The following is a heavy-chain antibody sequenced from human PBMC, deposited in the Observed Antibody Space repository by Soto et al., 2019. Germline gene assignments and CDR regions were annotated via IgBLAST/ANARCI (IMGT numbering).Heavy chain of an antibody. Sequence: VQLLESGGGLVQPGGSLRLSCAASGFTFSSYAMSWVRQAPGKGLEWVSAISGSGGSTYYADSVKGRFTISRDNSKKTLHLQMNGVRAEDTAVYYCAKQAYEDYIWGSYLVYWGQGTQVTVSS. J-gene: IGHJ4*02. CDR2: ISGSGGST. CDR1: GFTFSSYA. D-gene: IGHD3-16*02. CDR3: AKQAYEDYIWGSYLVY. V-gene: IGHV3-23*01.